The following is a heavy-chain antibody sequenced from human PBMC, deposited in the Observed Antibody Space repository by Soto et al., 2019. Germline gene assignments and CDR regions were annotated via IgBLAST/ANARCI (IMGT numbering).Heavy chain of an antibody. CDR1: GGSFSGYY. J-gene: IGHJ5*02. V-gene: IGHV4-34*01. Sequence: QVQLQQWGAGLLKPSETLSLTCAVYGGSFSGYYWSWIRQPPGKGLEWLGEINHSGSTNYNPSLKMRVTISVDTSKNQFSLKLSSVTAADTAVYYCARTGPLQLELRSPNWFDPWGQGTLVTVSS. CDR3: ARTGPLQLELRSPNWFDP. CDR2: INHSGST. D-gene: IGHD1-7*01.